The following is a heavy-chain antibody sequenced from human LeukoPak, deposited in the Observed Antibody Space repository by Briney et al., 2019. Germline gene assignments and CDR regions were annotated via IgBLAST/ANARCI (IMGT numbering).Heavy chain of an antibody. CDR2: ISNDGRND. J-gene: IGHJ6*02. D-gene: IGHD6-13*01. V-gene: IGHV3-30*18. CDR1: GFTFSLYA. Sequence: GRSLRLSCSASGFTFSLYAMNWVRQAPGKGQERVAFISNDGRNDHYADSVKGRFTISRDNAKNTVYMQMNSLRAEDTAVYYCAKYSSSSNYYYGMDVWGQGTTATVSS. CDR3: AKYSSSSNYYYGMDV.